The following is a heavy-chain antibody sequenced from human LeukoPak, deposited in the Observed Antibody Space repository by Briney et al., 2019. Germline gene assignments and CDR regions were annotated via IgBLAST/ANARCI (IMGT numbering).Heavy chain of an antibody. J-gene: IGHJ6*04. V-gene: IGHV4-61*01. CDR3: ARDSATQTILTGYYYYYGMDV. CDR2: IYYSGST. D-gene: IGHD3-9*01. CDR1: GGSVSSGSYY. Sequence: SETLSLTCTVSGGSVSSGSYYWSWIRQPPGKGLEWIGYIYYSGSTNYNPSLKSRVTISVDTSKNQFSLKLSSVTAADSAVYYCARDSATQTILTGYYYYYGMDVWGKGTTVTVSS.